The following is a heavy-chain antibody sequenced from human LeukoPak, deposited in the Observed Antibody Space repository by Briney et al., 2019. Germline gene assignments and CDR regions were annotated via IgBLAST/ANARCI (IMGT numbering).Heavy chain of an antibody. Sequence: AGSLRLSCTTSGFTFDFYAMHWVRQAPGQGLERVAVMSYDGRYRYYEDSAKGRLTISRDNSKRTLYLEMSSLRPEDTALYYCARSKLYYGSESYYHLDYWGHGTLVTVSS. V-gene: IGHV3-30*03. CDR3: ARSKLYYGSESYYHLDY. CDR2: MSYDGRYR. J-gene: IGHJ4*01. CDR1: GFTFDFYA. D-gene: IGHD3-10*01.